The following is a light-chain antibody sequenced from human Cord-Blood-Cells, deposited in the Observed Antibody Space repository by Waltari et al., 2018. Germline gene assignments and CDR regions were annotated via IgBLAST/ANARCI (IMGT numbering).Light chain of an antibody. CDR1: SSDVGGYNY. V-gene: IGLV2-14*01. CDR2: DVS. Sequence: QSALTQPASVSGSPGQSITISCTGTSSDVGGYNYVSWYQQHPGKAPKLMIYDVSERPSGVSNRFSGSKSGNTASLTISGLQAEDEADYYRSSYTSSSTWVFGGGTKLTVL. J-gene: IGLJ3*02. CDR3: SSYTSSSTWV.